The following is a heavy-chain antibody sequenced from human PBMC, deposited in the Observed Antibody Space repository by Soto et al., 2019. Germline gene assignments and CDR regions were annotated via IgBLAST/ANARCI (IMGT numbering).Heavy chain of an antibody. D-gene: IGHD4-17*01. CDR3: ARVIGDYYYYGMDV. J-gene: IGHJ6*02. CDR1: GYTFTSYD. Sequence: GASVKVSCKASGYTFTSYDINWVRQATGQGPEWMGWMNASNGNTGYSENFKGRVTMTTDTSTSTAYTELRSLRSDDTAVYYCARVIGDYYYYGMDVWGQGTTVTVS. CDR2: MNASNGNT. V-gene: IGHV1-8*01.